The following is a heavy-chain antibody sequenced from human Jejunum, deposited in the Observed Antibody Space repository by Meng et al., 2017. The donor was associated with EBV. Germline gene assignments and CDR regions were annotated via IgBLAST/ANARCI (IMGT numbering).Heavy chain of an antibody. J-gene: IGHJ4*02. D-gene: IGHD2-15*01. Sequence: VRLEEACPGHVKPSGSLALTCTAADGAIGSYYWNRFRQPAGKGVDSSGYIYYTGNTNSNPAHKCRVTITIDTSKNQFSLKLTSVSAADTAVYFCARDRGWVVAAHYFHDWGQGILVTVSS. V-gene: IGHV4-59*01. CDR3: ARDRGWVVAAHYFHD. CDR2: IYYTGNT. CDR1: DGAIGSYY.